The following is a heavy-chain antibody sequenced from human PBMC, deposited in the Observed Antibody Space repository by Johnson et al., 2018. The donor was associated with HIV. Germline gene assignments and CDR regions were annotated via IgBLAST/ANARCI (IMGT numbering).Heavy chain of an antibody. CDR2: IGTAGDT. Sequence: VQLVESGGGLVQPGGSLRLSCAASGFTFSSYDMHWVRQATGKGLEWVSAIGTAGDTYYPGSVKGRFTISRENAKNTLYLQMSSLRAEDTAVYYCARDAPDSGSYHAFDIWGQGTMVTVSS. CDR3: ARDAPDSGSYHAFDI. V-gene: IGHV3-13*01. J-gene: IGHJ3*02. D-gene: IGHD1-26*01. CDR1: GFTFSSYD.